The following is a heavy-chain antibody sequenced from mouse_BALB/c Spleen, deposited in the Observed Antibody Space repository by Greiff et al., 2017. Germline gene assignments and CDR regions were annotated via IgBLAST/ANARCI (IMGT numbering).Heavy chain of an antibody. D-gene: IGHD3-1*01. J-gene: IGHJ3*01. Sequence: VQLQQSGTVLARPGASVKMSCKASGYSFTSYWMHWVKQRPGQGLEWIGAIYPGDGDTRYTQKFKGKATLTADKSSSTAYMQLSSLASEDSAVYYCARGGPPWFAYWGQGTLVTVSA. CDR2: IYPGDGDT. V-gene: IGHV1-87*01. CDR1: GYSFTSYW. CDR3: ARGGPPWFAY.